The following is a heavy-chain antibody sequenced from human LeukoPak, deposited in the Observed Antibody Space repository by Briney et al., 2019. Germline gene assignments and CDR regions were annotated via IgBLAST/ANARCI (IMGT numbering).Heavy chain of an antibody. Sequence: PSEALSLTCAVYGGSFSGYYWSWIRQPPGKGLEWIGEINHSGSTNYNPSLKSRVTISVDTSKNQFSLKLSSVTAADSAVYYCARQSRPRGYSSSTYFDYWGQGTLVTVSS. V-gene: IGHV4-34*01. CDR3: ARQSRPRGYSSSTYFDY. CDR1: GGSFSGYY. CDR2: INHSGST. J-gene: IGHJ4*02. D-gene: IGHD6-13*01.